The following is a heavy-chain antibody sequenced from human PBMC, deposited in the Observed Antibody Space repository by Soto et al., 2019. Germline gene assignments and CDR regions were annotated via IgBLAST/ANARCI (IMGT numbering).Heavy chain of an antibody. CDR3: ARVGGGNSSGWFDP. CDR1: GGTFSSYA. CDR2: IIPIFGTA. D-gene: IGHD2-21*02. Sequence: ASVKVSCKASGGTFSSYAISWVRQSPGQGLEWMGGIIPIFGTANYAQKFQGRVTITADESTSTAYMELSSLRSEDTAVYYCARVGGGNSSGWFDPWGQGTLVTVSS. V-gene: IGHV1-69*13. J-gene: IGHJ5*02.